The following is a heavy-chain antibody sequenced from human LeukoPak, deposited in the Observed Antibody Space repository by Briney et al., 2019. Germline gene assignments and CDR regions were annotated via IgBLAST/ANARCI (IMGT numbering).Heavy chain of an antibody. D-gene: IGHD3-22*01. CDR3: ARYPKNSYDVTGYFDL. V-gene: IGHV5-51*01. J-gene: IGHJ4*02. CDR1: GYSFTTYW. Sequence: GESLKISCKGSGYSFTTYWIGWVRQMPGKGLECLGVIYPGDSDTRYSPSFQGQVTISADKSISTAYLQWSSLKASDTAIYYCARYPKNSYDVTGYFDLWGQGTLVTVSS. CDR2: IYPGDSDT.